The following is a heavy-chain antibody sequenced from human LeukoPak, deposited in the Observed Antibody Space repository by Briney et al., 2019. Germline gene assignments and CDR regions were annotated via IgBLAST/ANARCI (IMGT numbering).Heavy chain of an antibody. V-gene: IGHV3-30*04. CDR3: ARDLVGATWSAFDI. CDR1: GFTFSGYA. J-gene: IGHJ3*02. CDR2: ISYDGSNK. Sequence: GGFLRLSCAASGFTFSGYAMHWVRQAPGKGLEWVAVISYDGSNKYYADSVKGRFTISRDNSKNTLYLQMNSLRAEDTAVYYCARDLVGATWSAFDIWGQGTMVTVSS. D-gene: IGHD1-26*01.